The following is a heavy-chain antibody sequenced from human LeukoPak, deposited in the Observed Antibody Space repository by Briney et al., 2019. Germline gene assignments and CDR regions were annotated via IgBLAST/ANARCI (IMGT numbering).Heavy chain of an antibody. D-gene: IGHD2-2*01. CDR1: GFTFSSYS. Sequence: PGGSLRLSCAPSGFTFSSYSMNWVRQAPGKGLESVSSISSSSSYIYYADSVKGRFTISRDNAKNSLYLQMDSLRAEDTAVYYCARDPIVVVPAAIDVTYGMDVWGQGTTVTVSS. CDR3: ARDPIVVVPAAIDVTYGMDV. J-gene: IGHJ6*02. CDR2: ISSSSSYI. V-gene: IGHV3-21*01.